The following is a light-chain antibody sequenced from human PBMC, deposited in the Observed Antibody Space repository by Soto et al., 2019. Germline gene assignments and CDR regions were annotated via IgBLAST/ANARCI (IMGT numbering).Light chain of an antibody. CDR1: PTASHNSNNKKY. J-gene: IGKJ1*01. V-gene: IGKV4-1*01. CDR3: QQYYSDPWT. Sequence: DIVMTQSPDSLAMSLRERATINCKSSPTASHNSNNKKYLAWYQQKNGQTPKMLIYWASIRKSGVPDRFIGSGSGTDFTLPITRLQAEDVEVYYCQQYYSDPWTFGQGTKVDIK. CDR2: WAS.